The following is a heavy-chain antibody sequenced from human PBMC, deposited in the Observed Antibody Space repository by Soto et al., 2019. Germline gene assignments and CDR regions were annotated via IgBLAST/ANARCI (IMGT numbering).Heavy chain of an antibody. CDR1: GGSISSYF. J-gene: IGHJ2*01. CDR2: ISYSGST. Sequence: QVQLQESGPGLVKPSETLSLTCTVSGGSISSYFWSWIRQPPGKGLEWIGYISYSGSTYYTPPLTSTVTISVDTSKNQFSLKLRSVTAADTAVYYCARDYGDTIVSLHYWYFDLWGRGTLVTVSS. D-gene: IGHD4-17*01. V-gene: IGHV4-59*01. CDR3: ARDYGDTIVSLHYWYFDL.